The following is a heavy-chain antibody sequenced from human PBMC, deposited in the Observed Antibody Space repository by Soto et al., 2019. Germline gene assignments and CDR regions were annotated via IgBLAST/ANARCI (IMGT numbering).Heavy chain of an antibody. J-gene: IGHJ4*02. CDR2: ISYDGSNK. V-gene: IGHV3-30*18. CDR1: GFTFSSYG. Sequence: GGSLRLSCAASGFTFSSYGMHWVRQAPGKGLEWVAVISYDGSNKYYADSVKGRFTISRDNSKSTLYLQMNSLRAEDTAVYYCAKTPALIYCSSTSCYEDYWGQGTLVTVSS. D-gene: IGHD2-2*01. CDR3: AKTPALIYCSSTSCYEDY.